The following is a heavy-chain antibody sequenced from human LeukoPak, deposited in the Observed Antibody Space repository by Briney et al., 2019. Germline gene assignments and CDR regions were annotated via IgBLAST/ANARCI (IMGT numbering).Heavy chain of an antibody. CDR2: IYYSGST. J-gene: IGHJ2*01. CDR1: GGSISSSSYY. V-gene: IGHV4-39*01. CDR3: ARQKSYWYFDL. Sequence: PSETLSLTCTVSGGSISSSSYYWGWIRQPPGKGLEWIGSIYYSGSTYYNPSLKNRVTISVDTSKNQFSLKLSSVTAADTAVYYYARQKSYWYFDLWGRGTLVTVSS.